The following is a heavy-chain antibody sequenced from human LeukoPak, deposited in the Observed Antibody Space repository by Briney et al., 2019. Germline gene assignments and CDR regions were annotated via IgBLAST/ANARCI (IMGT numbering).Heavy chain of an antibody. Sequence: PSETLSLTCVVYGGSFSDYYLTWIRQPPGKGLEWMGEINHSGSTNYNPSLKSRVTISLDTSKNQFSLKLSSVTTADTAVYYCARMPDILTGLASWGQGTLVTVSS. CDR1: GGSFSDYY. CDR2: INHSGST. J-gene: IGHJ5*02. CDR3: ARMPDILTGLAS. V-gene: IGHV4-34*01. D-gene: IGHD3-9*01.